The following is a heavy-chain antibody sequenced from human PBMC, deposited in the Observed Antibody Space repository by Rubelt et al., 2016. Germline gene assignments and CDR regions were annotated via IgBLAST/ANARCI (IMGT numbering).Heavy chain of an antibody. D-gene: IGHD3-22*01. Sequence: QLQLQESGPGLVKPSETLSLTCTVSGGSISSSSYYWGWIRQPPGKGLEWIGSIYYSGSTYYNPSLRSRVTISVDTSKNQFSLKLSAVTAADTAVYYCARVEIVVVSTGDGDYWGQGTLVTVSS. CDR1: GGSISSSSYY. CDR3: ARVEIVVVSTGDGDY. CDR2: IYYSGST. V-gene: IGHV4-39*07. J-gene: IGHJ4*02.